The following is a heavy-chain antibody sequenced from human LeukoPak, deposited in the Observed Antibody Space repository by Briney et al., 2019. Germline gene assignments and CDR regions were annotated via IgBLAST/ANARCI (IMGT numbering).Heavy chain of an antibody. J-gene: IGHJ4*02. CDR3: ARGGTIAVAGHPLDY. V-gene: IGHV4-59*01. CDR1: GGSFSGYY. Sequence: SETLSLTCAVYGGSFSGYYWSWIRQPPGKGLEWIGYIYYSGSTNYNPSLKSRVTISVDTSKNQFSLKLSSVTAADTAVYYCARGGTIAVAGHPLDYWGQGTLFTVSS. D-gene: IGHD6-19*01. CDR2: IYYSGST.